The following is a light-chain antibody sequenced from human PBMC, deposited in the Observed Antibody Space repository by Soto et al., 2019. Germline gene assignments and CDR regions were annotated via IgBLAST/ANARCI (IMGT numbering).Light chain of an antibody. CDR1: QSVSSSY. CDR3: QQYSNWPLT. CDR2: GAS. V-gene: IGKV3-20*01. J-gene: IGKJ4*01. Sequence: EIVLTQSPGTLSLSPGERATLSCRASQSVSSSYLAWYQQKPGQAPRLLIYGASSRATGMPARFSGSGSGTEFTLIISSLQSEDFAVYYCQQYSNWPLTFGGGTKVDIK.